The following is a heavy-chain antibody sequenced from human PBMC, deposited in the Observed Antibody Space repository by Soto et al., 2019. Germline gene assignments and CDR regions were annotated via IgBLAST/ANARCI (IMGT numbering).Heavy chain of an antibody. D-gene: IGHD5-12*01. CDR3: ANSSGYDPCDY. CDR1: GFTFSNYG. V-gene: IGHV3-30*18. J-gene: IGHJ4*02. Sequence: QVQMVESGGGVVQPGRSLRLSCAASGFTFSNYGMYWVRQAPGKGLEWVTGISYDGSNKYYADSVKGRFTISRDNSKNTLYLQMNSLRAEDTAVYYCANSSGYDPCDYWGQGTLVTVSS. CDR2: ISYDGSNK.